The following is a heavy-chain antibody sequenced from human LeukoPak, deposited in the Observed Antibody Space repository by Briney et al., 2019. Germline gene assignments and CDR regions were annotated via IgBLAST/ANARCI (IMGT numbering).Heavy chain of an antibody. D-gene: IGHD3-16*01. CDR2: IYSGGST. Sequence: GGSLRLSCAASGFTVSSNYMSWVRQAPGKGLEWVSVIYSGGSTYYADSVKGRFTISRDNSKNTLYLQINSLRAEDTAVYYCASFWVWAFDIWGQGTMVTVSS. CDR3: ASFWVWAFDI. J-gene: IGHJ3*02. V-gene: IGHV3-66*01. CDR1: GFTVSSNY.